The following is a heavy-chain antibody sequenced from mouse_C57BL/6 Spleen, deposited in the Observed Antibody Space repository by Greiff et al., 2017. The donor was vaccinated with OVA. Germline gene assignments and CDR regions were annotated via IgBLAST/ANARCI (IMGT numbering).Heavy chain of an antibody. J-gene: IGHJ1*03. Sequence: QVQLKESGAELAKPGASVKLSCKASGYTFTSYWMHWVKQRPGQGLEWIGYINPSSGYTKYNQKFKDKATLTAAKSSSTAYMQLSSLTYEDSAVYYCARDYDYWYYEVWGTGTTVTVSS. V-gene: IGHV1-7*01. CDR3: ARDYDYWYYEV. D-gene: IGHD2-4*01. CDR2: INPSSGYT. CDR1: GYTFTSYW.